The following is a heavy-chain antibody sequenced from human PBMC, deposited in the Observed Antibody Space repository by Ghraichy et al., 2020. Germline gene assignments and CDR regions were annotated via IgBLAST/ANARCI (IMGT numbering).Heavy chain of an antibody. D-gene: IGHD5-12*01. Sequence: SETLSLTCTVSGGSISSSSYYWGWIRQPPGKGLEWIGSIYYSGSTYYNPSLKSRVTISVDTSKNQFSLKLSSVTAADTAVYYCARLGYSGYFWGQGTLVTVSS. CDR1: GGSISSSSYY. V-gene: IGHV4-39*01. CDR2: IYYSGST. J-gene: IGHJ4*02. CDR3: ARLGYSGYF.